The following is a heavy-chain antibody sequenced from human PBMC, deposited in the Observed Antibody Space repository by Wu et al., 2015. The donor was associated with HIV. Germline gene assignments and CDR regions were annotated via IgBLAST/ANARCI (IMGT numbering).Heavy chain of an antibody. V-gene: IGHV1-2*02. J-gene: IGHJ6*03. Sequence: QVQLVQSGAEVKKPGASVKVSCKASGYTFTSYFMHWVRQAPGQGLEWMGWINTNSGVTKYAQKFQGRVTMTRDTSISTVHMELTRLRPDDTGVYYCARLGYSSSSVEYYYYMDVWGKGTTVTVSS. CDR1: GYTFTSYF. D-gene: IGHD6-6*01. CDR2: INTNSGVT. CDR3: ARLGYSSSSVEYYYYMDV.